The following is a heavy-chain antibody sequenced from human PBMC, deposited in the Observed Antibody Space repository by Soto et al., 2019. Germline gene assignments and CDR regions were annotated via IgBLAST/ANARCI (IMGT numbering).Heavy chain of an antibody. J-gene: IGHJ4*02. D-gene: IGHD3-9*01. CDR3: ASASLDYDILTGPPDY. CDR1: GGSISSGDYY. CDR2: IYYSGST. V-gene: IGHV4-30-4*01. Sequence: SETLSLTCTVSGGSISSGDYYWSWIRQPPGKGLEWIGYIYYSGSTYYNTSLKSRVTISVDTSKNQFSLKLSSVTAADTAVYYCASASLDYDILTGPPDYWGQGTLVTVSS.